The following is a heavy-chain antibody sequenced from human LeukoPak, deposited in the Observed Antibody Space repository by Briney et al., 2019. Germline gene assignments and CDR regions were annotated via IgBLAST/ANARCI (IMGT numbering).Heavy chain of an antibody. CDR3: AAVSVSSTEYYFDY. D-gene: IGHD2-2*01. J-gene: IGHJ4*02. V-gene: IGHV1-58*01. CDR1: GFTFTSSA. CDR2: IVVSSGNT. Sequence: GTSVKVSCKASGFTFTSSAVQWVRQARGQRLEWIGWIVVSSGNTNYAQKFQERVTITRDMSTSTAYMELSSLRSEDTAVYYCAAVSVSSTEYYFDYWGQGTLVTVSS.